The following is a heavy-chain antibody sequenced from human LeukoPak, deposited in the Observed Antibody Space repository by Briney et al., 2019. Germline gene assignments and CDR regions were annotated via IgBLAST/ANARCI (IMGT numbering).Heavy chain of an antibody. CDR1: GYTFTGYY. V-gene: IGHV1-2*02. J-gene: IGHJ3*02. Sequence: ASVKVSCKASGYTFTGYYMHWVRRAPGQGLEWMGWINANSGDTNYAQKFQGTVTMTRDTSISTVYMELSRLTSDGTAVYYCASRLQNYYDSCGYYVDAFDIWGQGTMVTASS. D-gene: IGHD3-22*01. CDR3: ASRLQNYYDSCGYYVDAFDI. CDR2: INANSGDT.